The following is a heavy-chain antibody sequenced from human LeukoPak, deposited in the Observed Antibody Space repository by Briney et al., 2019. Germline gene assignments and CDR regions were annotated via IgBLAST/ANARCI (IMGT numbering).Heavy chain of an antibody. D-gene: IGHD4/OR15-4a*01. J-gene: IGHJ4*02. CDR2: IKQDGSEK. Sequence: GGSLRLSCAASGFTFSSYWMNWVRQAPGKGLEWVANIKQDGSEKYYVDSVKGRFTISRDNSKNTLYLQMNSLRAEDTAVYYCARRAGAYSHPYDYWGQGTLVTVSS. CDR3: ARRAGAYSHPYDY. V-gene: IGHV3-7*03. CDR1: GFTFSSYW.